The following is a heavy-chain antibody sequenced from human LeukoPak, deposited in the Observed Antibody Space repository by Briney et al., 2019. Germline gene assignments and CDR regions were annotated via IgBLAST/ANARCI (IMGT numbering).Heavy chain of an antibody. CDR3: ARGRGGGGSSNNWFDP. J-gene: IGHJ5*02. D-gene: IGHD2-15*01. CDR1: GGSFSRYY. Sequence: KPSETLSLTCTVSGGSFSRYYWNWIRQPPGKGLEWIGYIYNSGTTNYNPSLKSRATMSVDASKNQFSLNLISVTAADTAVYFCARGRGGGGSSNNWFDPWGQGTLVTVSS. V-gene: IGHV4-59*12. CDR2: IYNSGTT.